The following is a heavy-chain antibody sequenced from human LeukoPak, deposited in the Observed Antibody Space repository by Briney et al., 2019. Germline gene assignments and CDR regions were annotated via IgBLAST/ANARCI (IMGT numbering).Heavy chain of an antibody. V-gene: IGHV3-48*02. D-gene: IGHD1-7*01. CDR3: ARALGITGTTDFDY. Sequence: GGSLRLSCAASGFTFSSYSMNWVRQAPGKGLEWVSYISRSSSTIYYADSVKGRFTISRDNAKNSLYLQMNSLRDEDTAVYYCARALGITGTTDFDYWGQGTLVTVSS. CDR1: GFTFSSYS. J-gene: IGHJ4*02. CDR2: ISRSSSTI.